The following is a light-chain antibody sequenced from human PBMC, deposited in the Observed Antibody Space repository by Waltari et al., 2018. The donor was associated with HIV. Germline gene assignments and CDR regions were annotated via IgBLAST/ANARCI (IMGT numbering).Light chain of an antibody. J-gene: IGLJ1*01. Sequence: QSALTHPPSASGSPGQSVTLSCRGTSSDDGGFVYVSWYQQPPGKAPKLMIYEVSKRPSGVPDRFSGYKSGNTASLTVSGLQAEDEADYYCSSHAGSNNYVFGTGTKVTVL. CDR1: SSDDGGFVY. CDR3: SSHAGSNNYV. CDR2: EVS. V-gene: IGLV2-8*01.